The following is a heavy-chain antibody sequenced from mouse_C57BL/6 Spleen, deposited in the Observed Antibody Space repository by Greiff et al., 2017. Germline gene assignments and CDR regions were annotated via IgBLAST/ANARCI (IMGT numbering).Heavy chain of an antibody. CDR3: TRDIYYDYGYFDY. CDR2: ISSGGDYI. J-gene: IGHJ2*01. V-gene: IGHV5-9-1*02. D-gene: IGHD2-4*01. CDR1: GFTFSSYA. Sequence: EVKVVESGEGLVKPGGSLKLSCAASGFTFSSYAMSWVRQTPEKRLEWVAYISSGGDYIYYADTVKGRFTISRDNARNTLYLQMSSLKSEDTAMXYCTRDIYYDYGYFDYWGQGTTLTVSS.